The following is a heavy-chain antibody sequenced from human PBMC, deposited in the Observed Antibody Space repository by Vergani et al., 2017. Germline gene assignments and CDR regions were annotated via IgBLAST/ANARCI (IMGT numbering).Heavy chain of an antibody. J-gene: IGHJ4*02. CDR3: ARLYYDILTGYSD. D-gene: IGHD3-9*01. CDR1: GGSISSSSYY. CDR2: IYHSGST. V-gene: IGHV4-39*07. Sequence: QLQLQESGPGLVKPSETLSLTCTVSGGSISSSSYYWGWIRQPPGKGLEWIGEIYHSGSTNYNPSLKSRVTISVDKSKNQFSLKLSSVTAADTAVYYCARLYYDILTGYSDWGQGTLVTVSS.